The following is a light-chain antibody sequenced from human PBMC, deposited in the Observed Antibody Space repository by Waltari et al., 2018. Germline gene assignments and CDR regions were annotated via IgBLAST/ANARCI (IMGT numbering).Light chain of an antibody. Sequence: AIQLTQSPSSLSASVGNRVTITCRASQGIGTNLVWYQQQPGKTPTLLIYAASILESGVPSRFSGSGSGTDFTLTISSLQPVDFAAYYCQQFYRAPFTFGPGTTVDF. CDR3: QQFYRAPFT. V-gene: IGKV1-13*02. J-gene: IGKJ3*01. CDR2: AAS. CDR1: QGIGTN.